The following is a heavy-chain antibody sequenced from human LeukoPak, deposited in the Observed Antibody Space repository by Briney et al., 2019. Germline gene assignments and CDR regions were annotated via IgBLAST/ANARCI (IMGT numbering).Heavy chain of an antibody. J-gene: IGHJ4*02. CDR1: GFTFSSYS. CDR3: ARDKTYYDSSGYYSPRGSYFDY. Sequence: GGSLRLSCAACGFTFSSYSMNWVRQAPGKGLEGVSSISSSRSYIYYADSGKGRFTISRDNAKNSLYLQMNSLRAEDTAVYYCARDKTYYDSSGYYSPRGSYFDYWGQGTLVTVSS. V-gene: IGHV3-21*01. D-gene: IGHD3-22*01. CDR2: ISSSRSYI.